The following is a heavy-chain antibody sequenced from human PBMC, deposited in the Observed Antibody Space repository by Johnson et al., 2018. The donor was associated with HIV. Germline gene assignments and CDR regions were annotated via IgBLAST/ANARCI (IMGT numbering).Heavy chain of an antibody. J-gene: IGHJ3*02. D-gene: IGHD4-11*01. CDR2: ISYDGRNK. V-gene: IGHV3-30*04. CDR1: GFTFSTYA. Sequence: QVQLVESGGGVVQPERSLRLSCAASGFTFSTYAMHWVRQAPGKGLEWVACISYDGRNKHYAGSVKGRFTISRDNSKNTLYLQMNSLRTEDTAVYSFARDDDYSKVRAFDIWGQGTMVTVSS. CDR3: ARDDDYSKVRAFDI.